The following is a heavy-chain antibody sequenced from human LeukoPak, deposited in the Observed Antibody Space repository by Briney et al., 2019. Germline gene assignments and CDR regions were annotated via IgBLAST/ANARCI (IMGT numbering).Heavy chain of an antibody. CDR3: ARPFYYDTNGGEGMDV. CDR2: ITSSGTYT. J-gene: IGHJ6*02. Sequence: GGSLRLSCAASGFTFSRFNMNWVRQAPGKGLELVSSITSSGTYTYYADSVKGRFTISRDNAKNSLSLQMNSLRAEDTAVYYCARPFYYDTNGGEGMDVWGQGTTVTVSS. V-gene: IGHV3-21*01. CDR1: GFTFSRFN. D-gene: IGHD3-22*01.